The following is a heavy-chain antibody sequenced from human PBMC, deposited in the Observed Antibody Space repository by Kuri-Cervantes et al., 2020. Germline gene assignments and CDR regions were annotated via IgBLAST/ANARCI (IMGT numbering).Heavy chain of an antibody. Sequence: GESLKISCAASGFTFSSYWMHWVRQAPGKGLVWVSRINSDGSSTSYADSVKGRFTISRDNAKNTLYLQMNSLRAEDTAVYYCARALDYGDYSTESDAFDIWGQGTMVTVSS. CDR3: ARALDYGDYSTESDAFDI. CDR2: INSDGSST. CDR1: GFTFSSYW. V-gene: IGHV3-74*01. D-gene: IGHD4-17*01. J-gene: IGHJ3*02.